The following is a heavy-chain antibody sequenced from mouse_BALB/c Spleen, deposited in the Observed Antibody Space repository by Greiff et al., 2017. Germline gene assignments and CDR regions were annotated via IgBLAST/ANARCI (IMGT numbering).Heavy chain of an antibody. D-gene: IGHD1-1*01. CDR3: TRNYYGSSYGY. V-gene: IGHV1-5*01. CDR2: IYPGNSDT. Sequence: VQLQQSGTVLARPGASVKMSCKASGYSFTSYWMHWVKQRPGQGLEWIGAIYPGNSDTSYNQKFKGKAKLTAVTSASTAYMELSSLTNEDSAVYYCTRNYYGSSYGYWGQGTTLTVSS. CDR1: GYSFTSYW. J-gene: IGHJ2*01.